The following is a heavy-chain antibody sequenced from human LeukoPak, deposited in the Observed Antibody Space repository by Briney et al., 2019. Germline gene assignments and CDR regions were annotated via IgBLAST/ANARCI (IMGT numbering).Heavy chain of an antibody. J-gene: IGHJ5*02. CDR1: GGTFSSYA. D-gene: IGHD6-19*01. V-gene: IGHV1-69*04. CDR3: ARDILGIAVAGVNWFDP. Sequence: SVKVSCKASGGTFSSYAISWVRQAPGQGLEWMGRIIPILGIANYAQKFQGRVTITADKSTGTAYMELSSLRSEDTAVYYCARDILGIAVAGVNWFDPWGQGTPVTVSS. CDR2: IIPILGIA.